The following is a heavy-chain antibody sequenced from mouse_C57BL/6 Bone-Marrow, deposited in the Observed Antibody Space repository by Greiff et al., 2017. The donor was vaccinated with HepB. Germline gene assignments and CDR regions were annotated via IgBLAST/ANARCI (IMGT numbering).Heavy chain of an antibody. V-gene: IGHV5-6-3*01. CDR1: GFTFSLYG. CDR3: ARRDLFVY. CDR2: INSNDGTT. Sequence: EVQLVESGGGLVQPGGSLKLSCAASGFTFSLYGMSWVRQTPDKRLELVASINSNDGTTYYADTIKGRFTITRDNAKNTLYLQMSSLKSEDTAKYYCARRDLFVYWGQGTLVTVSA. J-gene: IGHJ3*01. D-gene: IGHD3-3*01.